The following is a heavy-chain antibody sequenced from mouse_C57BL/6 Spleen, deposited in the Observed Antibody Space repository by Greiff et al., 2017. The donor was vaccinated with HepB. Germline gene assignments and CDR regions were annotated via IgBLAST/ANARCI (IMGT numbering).Heavy chain of an antibody. Sequence: EVKVVESGPGMVKPSQSLSLTCTVTGYSITSGYDWHWIRHFPGNKLEWMGYISYSGSTNYNPSLKSRISITHDTSKNHFFLKLNSVTTEDTATYYCARGSSGYVYWFAYWGQGTLVTVSA. CDR1: GYSITSGYD. CDR3: ARGSSGYVYWFAY. D-gene: IGHD3-2*02. V-gene: IGHV3-1*01. J-gene: IGHJ3*01. CDR2: ISYSGST.